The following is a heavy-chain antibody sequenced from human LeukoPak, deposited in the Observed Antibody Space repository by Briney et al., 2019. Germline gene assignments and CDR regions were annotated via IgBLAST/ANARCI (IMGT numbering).Heavy chain of an antibody. CDR3: AKASNYYDSSGHGDY. J-gene: IGHJ4*02. D-gene: IGHD3-22*01. CDR1: GFTFSSYA. CDR2: ISGSGGST. Sequence: GGSLRLSCAASGFTFSSYAMSWVRQAPGKGLEWVSAISGSGGSTYYADSVKGRFTISRDNSKNTLYLQMNSLRAEDTAVYYCAKASNYYDSSGHGDYWGQGTLVTVSS. V-gene: IGHV3-23*01.